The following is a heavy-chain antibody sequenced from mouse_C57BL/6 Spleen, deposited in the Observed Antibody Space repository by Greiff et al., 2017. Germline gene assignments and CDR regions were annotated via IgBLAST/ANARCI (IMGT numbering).Heavy chain of an antibody. Sequence: QVQLQQPGTELVKPGASVKLSCTASGYTFTSYWMHWVKQRPGQGLEWIGNINPSTGGTNYTEKFKSKATLTVAKSSSTAYMQLSSLTSEDSAVYYCARSEVARYFDVGGTGTTVTVSS. V-gene: IGHV1-53*01. CDR2: INPSTGGT. CDR3: ARSEVARYFDV. D-gene: IGHD1-1*02. CDR1: GYTFTSYW. J-gene: IGHJ1*03.